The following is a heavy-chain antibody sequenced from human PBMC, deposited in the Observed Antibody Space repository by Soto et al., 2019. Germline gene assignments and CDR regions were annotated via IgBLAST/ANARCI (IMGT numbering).Heavy chain of an antibody. V-gene: IGHV2-5*01. CDR2: VYWNAER. J-gene: IGHJ4*02. CDR3: AHYDSSGYFSHFDS. D-gene: IGHD3-22*01. Sequence: QIALQASGPTVVKPTQTLTLTCTFSGFSLTTTGVGVDWIRHAPGKTLEWLAMVYWNAERRYSPSLKSRLTITQDTSKNQVVLTMTYMDPVDTATYFCAHYDSSGYFSHFDSWGQGTLVTVSS. CDR1: GFSLTTTGVG.